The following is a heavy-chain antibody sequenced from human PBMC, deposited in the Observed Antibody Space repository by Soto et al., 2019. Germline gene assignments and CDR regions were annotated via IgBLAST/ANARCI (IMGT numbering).Heavy chain of an antibody. CDR3: AHARVVVAPFDP. CDR2: FYWDDDK. V-gene: IGHV2-5*02. Sequence: QITLKESGPTLVKPTQTLTLTCTFSGFSLSTSGVGVGWIRQPPEKALESLALFYWDDDKRYSPSLKSRLTITKDTSKNQVVLTMPTMDPVDTATYYCAHARVVVAPFDPWGQGTLVTVSS. J-gene: IGHJ5*02. CDR1: GFSLSTSGVG. D-gene: IGHD2-15*01.